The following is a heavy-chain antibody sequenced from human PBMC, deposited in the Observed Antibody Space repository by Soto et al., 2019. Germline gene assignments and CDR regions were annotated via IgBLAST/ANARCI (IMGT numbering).Heavy chain of an antibody. D-gene: IGHD3-22*01. CDR3: ARDPYYYDSSGYFGDAFDI. V-gene: IGHV3-48*02. J-gene: IGHJ3*02. CDR1: GFTFSSCI. Sequence: GGSLRLSCAASGFTFSSCIMNWVRQAPGKGLEWVSHISSSSSTIYYADSVKGRFTISRDNAKNSLYLQMNSLRDEDTAVYYCARDPYYYDSSGYFGDAFDIWGQGTMVTVSS. CDR2: ISSSSSTI.